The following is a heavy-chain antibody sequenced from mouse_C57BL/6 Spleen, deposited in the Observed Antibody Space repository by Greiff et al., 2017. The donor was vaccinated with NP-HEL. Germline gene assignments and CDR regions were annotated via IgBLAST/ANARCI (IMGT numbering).Heavy chain of an antibody. CDR1: GFTFSNYW. D-gene: IGHD1-1*01. Sequence: EVQRVESGGGLVQPGGSMKLSCVASGFTFSNYWMNWVRQSPEKGLEWVAQIRLKSDNYATHYAESVKGRFTISRDDSKSSVYLQMNNLRAEDTGIYYCTFITTVVATDYWGQGTTLTVSS. CDR3: TFITTVVATDY. CDR2: IRLKSDNYAT. V-gene: IGHV6-3*01. J-gene: IGHJ2*01.